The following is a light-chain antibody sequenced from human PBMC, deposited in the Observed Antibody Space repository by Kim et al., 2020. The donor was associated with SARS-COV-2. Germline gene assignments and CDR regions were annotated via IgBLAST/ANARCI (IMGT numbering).Light chain of an antibody. CDR3: QQSHTAPLLT. V-gene: IGKV1-39*01. Sequence: ASVGYRVTITCRASQNINSCLNWYQQRPGKAPELLIYAASTLQIGVPSRFSGSGSGTDFTLTITSLQPEDFATYYCQQSHTAPLLTFGGGTKLEI. J-gene: IGKJ4*01. CDR1: QNINSC. CDR2: AAS.